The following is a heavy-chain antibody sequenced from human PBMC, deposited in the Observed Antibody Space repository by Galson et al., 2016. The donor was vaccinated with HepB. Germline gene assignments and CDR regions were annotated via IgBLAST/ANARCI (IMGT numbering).Heavy chain of an antibody. D-gene: IGHD2-2*01. CDR1: GFTLSSYE. Sequence: SLRLSCAASGFTLSSYEMNWVRQAPGKGLEWVSYISSSGNIIYYADSAEGRFTIARDNAKNSLYLQMNSLITEDTAVYYCAREPPYAGAYNWFDTWGQGTLVTVSS. CDR2: ISSSGNII. CDR3: AREPPYAGAYNWFDT. J-gene: IGHJ5*02. V-gene: IGHV3-48*03.